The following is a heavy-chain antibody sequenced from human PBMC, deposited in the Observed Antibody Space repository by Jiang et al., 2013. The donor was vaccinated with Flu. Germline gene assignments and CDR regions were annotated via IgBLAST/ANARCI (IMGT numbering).Heavy chain of an antibody. J-gene: IGHJ4*02. CDR1: GFSLSTSGVG. D-gene: IGHD5-18*01. CDR2: IYWDDDK. Sequence: KPTQTLTLTCTFSGFSLSTSGVGVGWIRQPPGKALEWLALIYWDDDKRYSPSLKSRLTITKDTSKNQVVLTMTNMDPVDTATYYCARTMYSYAMHYFDYWGQGTLVTVSS. V-gene: IGHV2-5*02. CDR3: ARTMYSYAMHYFDY.